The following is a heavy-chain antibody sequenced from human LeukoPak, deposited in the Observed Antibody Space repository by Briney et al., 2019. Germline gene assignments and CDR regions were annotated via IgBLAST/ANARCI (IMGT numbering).Heavy chain of an antibody. CDR1: GYTFTGYY. V-gene: IGHV1-2*02. D-gene: IGHD6-19*01. J-gene: IGHJ4*02. CDR3: ARDGGRYSSGWLGHDY. Sequence: APVKVSCKASGYTFTGYYMHWVRQAPGQGLEWMGWINPNSGGTNYAQKFQGRVTMTRDTSISTAYMELSRLRSDDTAVYYCARDGGRYSSGWLGHDYWGQGTLVTVSS. CDR2: INPNSGGT.